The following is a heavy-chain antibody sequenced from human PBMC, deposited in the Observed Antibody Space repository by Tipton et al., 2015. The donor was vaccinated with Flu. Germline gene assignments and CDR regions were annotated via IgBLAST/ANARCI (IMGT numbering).Heavy chain of an antibody. CDR1: GFTFDDYA. CDR2: ISGDGGST. Sequence: SLRLSCAASGFTFDDYAMHWVRQAPGKGLEWVSLISGDGGSTYYADSVKGRFTISRDNSKNSLYLQMNSLRTEDTALYYCANGEGPGGYYYGMDVWGQGTTVTVSS. CDR3: ANGEGPGGYYYGMDV. V-gene: IGHV3-43*02. D-gene: IGHD4-17*01. J-gene: IGHJ6*02.